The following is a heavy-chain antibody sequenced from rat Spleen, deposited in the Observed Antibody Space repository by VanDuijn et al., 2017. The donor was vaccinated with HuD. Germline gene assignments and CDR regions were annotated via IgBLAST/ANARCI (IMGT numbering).Heavy chain of an antibody. J-gene: IGHJ2*01. CDR2: ISYEGSTT. CDR3: TSWDY. V-gene: IGHV5-22*01. Sequence: EVQLVESDGGLVQPGRSLKLSCAASGFTFSDYYMAWVRQAPTKGLEWVASISYEGSTTHYGDSVKGRFTISRDIAKSTLFLQMNSLKSEDTATYYCTSWDYWGQGVMVTVSS. CDR1: GFTFSDYY.